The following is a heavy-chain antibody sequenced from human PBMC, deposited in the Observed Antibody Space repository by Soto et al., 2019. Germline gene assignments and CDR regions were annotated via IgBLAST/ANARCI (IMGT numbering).Heavy chain of an antibody. CDR1: GYTFTGYY. V-gene: IGHV1-2*02. D-gene: IGHD3-10*01. Sequence: VASVKVSCKASGYTFTGYYMHWVRQAPGQGLEWMGWINPNSGGTNYAQKFQGRVTMTRDTSISTAYMELSRLRSDDTAVYYCARGSPTYYYGSGSRSYYYYGMDVWGQGTTGTVSS. J-gene: IGHJ6*02. CDR2: INPNSGGT. CDR3: ARGSPTYYYGSGSRSYYYYGMDV.